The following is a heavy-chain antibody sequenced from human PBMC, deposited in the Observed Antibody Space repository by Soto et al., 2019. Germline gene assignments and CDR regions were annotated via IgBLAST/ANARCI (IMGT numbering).Heavy chain of an antibody. Sequence: EVQLVESGGGVVQPGRSLRLSCAASGFTFDDYAMHLVRQAPGKGLEWVSGISWNSGSIGYADSVKGRFTISRDNAKNSLYLQMNSLRAEDTAVYYCARQQLEGDAFDIWGQGTMVTVSS. CDR1: GFTFDDYA. J-gene: IGHJ3*02. CDR3: ARQQLEGDAFDI. V-gene: IGHV3-9*01. D-gene: IGHD6-13*01. CDR2: ISWNSGSI.